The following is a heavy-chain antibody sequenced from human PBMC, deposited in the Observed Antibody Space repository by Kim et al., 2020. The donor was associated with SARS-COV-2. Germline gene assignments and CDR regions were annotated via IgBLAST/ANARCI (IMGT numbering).Heavy chain of an antibody. CDR3: ARDSDSSGWYLEYFQY. V-gene: IGHV1-3*01. D-gene: IGHD6-19*01. J-gene: IGHJ1*01. Sequence: RFEGRVNITRDTSAGTVYMELSSLRSEDTAVYYCARDSDSSGWYLEYFQYWGQGTLVTVSS.